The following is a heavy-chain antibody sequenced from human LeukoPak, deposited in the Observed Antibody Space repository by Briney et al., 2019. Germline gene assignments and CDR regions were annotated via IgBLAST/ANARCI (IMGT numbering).Heavy chain of an antibody. J-gene: IGHJ4*02. V-gene: IGHV3-11*01. CDR3: ARTGYFGANGFDY. CDR2: ISNSGYTK. D-gene: IGHD4/OR15-4a*01. Sequence: GGSLRLSCAASGFTFSDSYMTWIRQAPGKGLEWVSYISNSGYTKYYADSVKGRFTISRDNTKNSVHLQMNSLGAEDTALYYCARTGYFGANGFDYWGQGTLVTVS. CDR1: GFTFSDSY.